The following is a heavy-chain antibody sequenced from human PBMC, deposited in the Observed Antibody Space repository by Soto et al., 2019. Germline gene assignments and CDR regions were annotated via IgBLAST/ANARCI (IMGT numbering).Heavy chain of an antibody. V-gene: IGHV1-8*01. D-gene: IGHD6-19*01. J-gene: IGHJ6*02. Sequence: AAVKVSCKASGYTFTSYDINWVRQATGQGLGWMGWMNPNSGNTGYAQKFQGRVTMTTDTSTSTAYMELRSLRSDDTAVYYCASRANFSSGWYYYYGMDVWGQGTTVTVSS. CDR1: GYTFTSYD. CDR3: ASRANFSSGWYYYYGMDV. CDR2: MNPNSGNT.